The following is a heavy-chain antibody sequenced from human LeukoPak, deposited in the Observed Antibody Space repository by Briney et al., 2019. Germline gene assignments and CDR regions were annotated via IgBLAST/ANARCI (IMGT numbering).Heavy chain of an antibody. Sequence: PGGSLRLSCAASGFTFSSYSMNWVRQAPRKGLEWVSAISGSGGSTYYADSVKGRFTISRDNSKNTLYLQMNSLRAEDTAVYYCAKVVDHFVYWGERTRVTVSS. CDR3: AKVVDHFVY. CDR2: ISGSGGST. V-gene: IGHV3-23*01. J-gene: IGHJ4*02. CDR1: GFTFSSYS. D-gene: IGHD1-26*01.